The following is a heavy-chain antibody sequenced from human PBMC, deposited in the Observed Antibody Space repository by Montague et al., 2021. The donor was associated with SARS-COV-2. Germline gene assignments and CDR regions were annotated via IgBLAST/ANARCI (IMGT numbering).Heavy chain of an antibody. CDR3: AGKVLTVPADY. CDR1: GVSITSTNW. Sequence: SETLSLTCAVSGVSITSTNWWSLVRQPPGKGLVWFGEISYGGIATYNPSLKSRATISMDRSRNLFSLKLSSVTAADTAIYYCAGKVLTVPADYWGQGTRVTVS. D-gene: IGHD4-11*01. CDR2: ISYGGIA. V-gene: IGHV4-4*02. J-gene: IGHJ4*02.